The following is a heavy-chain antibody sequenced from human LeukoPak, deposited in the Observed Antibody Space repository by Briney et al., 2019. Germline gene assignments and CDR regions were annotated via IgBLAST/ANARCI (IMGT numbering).Heavy chain of an antibody. J-gene: IGHJ5*02. D-gene: IGHD3-10*01. V-gene: IGHV3-33*01. Sequence: GRSLRLSCAASGFTFSSYGMHWVRQAPGKGLEWVAVIWYDGSNKYYADSVKGRFTISRDNSENTLYLQMNSLRAEDTAVYYCARADRGGQLLWFGDHHAPGGQGTLVTVSS. CDR1: GFTFSSYG. CDR3: ARADRGGQLLWFGDHHAP. CDR2: IWYDGSNK.